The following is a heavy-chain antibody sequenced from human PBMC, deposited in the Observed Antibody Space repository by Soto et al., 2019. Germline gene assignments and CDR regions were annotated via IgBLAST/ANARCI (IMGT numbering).Heavy chain of an antibody. CDR1: GYTFTSYA. Sequence: QVQLVQSGAEVKKPGASVKVSCKASGYTFTSYAMHWVRQAPGQRLEWMGWINAGNGNTKYSQKFQGRVTITRDTCASTAYKALGSLRSVDPAIYYCARGPGGPDGPGDYWGQGTLVTVSS. CDR3: ARGPGGPDGPGDY. J-gene: IGHJ4*02. D-gene: IGHD2-15*01. V-gene: IGHV1-3*01. CDR2: INAGNGNT.